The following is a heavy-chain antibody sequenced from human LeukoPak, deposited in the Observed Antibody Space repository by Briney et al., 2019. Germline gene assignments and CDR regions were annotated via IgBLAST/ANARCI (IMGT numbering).Heavy chain of an antibody. D-gene: IGHD5-18*01. V-gene: IGHV1-69*06. CDR1: GGTFSSYA. CDR3: AAPRGCSYGRDAFDI. J-gene: IGHJ3*02. CDR2: IIPIFGTA. Sequence: ASVKVSCKASGGTFSSYAISWVRQAPGQGLEWMGGIIPIFGTANYAQKFQGRVTITADKSTSTAYMELSSLRSEDTAVYYCAAPRGCSYGRDAFDIWGQGTLVTVSS.